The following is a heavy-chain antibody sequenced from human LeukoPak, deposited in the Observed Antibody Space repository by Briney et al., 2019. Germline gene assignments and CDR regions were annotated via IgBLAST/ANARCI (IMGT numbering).Heavy chain of an antibody. Sequence: GESLQISCKGSGSRFTTYWIGWVRQMPGKGLEWMGIIYPADSDTRYSPSFQGQVTISVDKSISTAYLQWSSLKASDTAMYYCARRKGDGYNWTFDYWGQGTLVTVSS. D-gene: IGHD5-24*01. J-gene: IGHJ4*02. CDR3: ARRKGDGYNWTFDY. CDR1: GSRFTTYW. CDR2: IYPADSDT. V-gene: IGHV5-51*01.